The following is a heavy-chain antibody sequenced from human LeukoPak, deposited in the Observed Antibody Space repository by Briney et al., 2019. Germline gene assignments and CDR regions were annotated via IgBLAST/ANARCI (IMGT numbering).Heavy chain of an antibody. V-gene: IGHV4-34*01. CDR1: GGSFSGYY. Sequence: SETLSLTCSVYGGSFSGYYWSWIRQPPGKGLEWIGEINHSGSTNYNPSLKSRVTISVDTSKNQFSLKLSSVSAADTAVYYCARGGDSSSWLDWFDPWRQGTLVTVPS. CDR3: ARGGDSSSWLDWFDP. J-gene: IGHJ5*02. CDR2: INHSGST. D-gene: IGHD6-13*01.